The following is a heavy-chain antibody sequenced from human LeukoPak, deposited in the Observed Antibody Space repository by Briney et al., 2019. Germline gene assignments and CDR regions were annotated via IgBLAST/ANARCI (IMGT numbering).Heavy chain of an antibody. CDR1: GSRFTSHW. V-gene: IGHV5-51*01. CDR2: IYPGDSDT. D-gene: IGHD5-24*01. J-gene: IGHJ6*03. CDR3: ARISRDGYNAYYYYYMDV. Sequence: GAPLKISCKGSGSRFTSHWIGWVRQLLGKGLEWMGIIYPGDSDTRYSPSFQGQVTISADKSISTAYLQWSSLKASDTAMYYCARISRDGYNAYYYYYMDVWGKGTTVTVSS.